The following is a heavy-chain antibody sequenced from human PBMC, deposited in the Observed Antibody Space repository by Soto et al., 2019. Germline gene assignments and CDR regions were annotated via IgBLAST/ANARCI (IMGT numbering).Heavy chain of an antibody. CDR2: IYYSGNT. Sequence: SETLSLTCTVSGGSISTSYWSWLRQPPEKGLEWIGYIYYSGNTNYNPSLKSRVSISVGTSKSQFSLKLSSVTAADTAVYYCARDDDYAALGYWGPGTLVTV. V-gene: IGHV4-59*01. CDR1: GGSISTSY. J-gene: IGHJ4*02. CDR3: ARDDDYAALGY. D-gene: IGHD4-17*01.